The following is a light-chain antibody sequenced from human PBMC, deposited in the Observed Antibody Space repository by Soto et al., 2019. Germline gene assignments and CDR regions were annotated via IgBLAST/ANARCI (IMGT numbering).Light chain of an antibody. J-gene: IGKJ4*01. Sequence: EIVLTQSPGTLSLSPGERATLSCRASQSVSSSYLAWYQQKPGQAPRLLIYGASSRATGIPDRFSGSGSGTDFNLTISRLAPEEFAVYYCQQYGSSHPTFGEGTKVEIK. CDR1: QSVSSSY. CDR3: QQYGSSHPT. CDR2: GAS. V-gene: IGKV3-20*01.